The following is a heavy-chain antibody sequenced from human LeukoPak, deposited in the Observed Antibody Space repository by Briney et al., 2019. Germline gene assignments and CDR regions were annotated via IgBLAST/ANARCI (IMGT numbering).Heavy chain of an antibody. CDR2: ISGSGSTI. J-gene: IGHJ5*02. D-gene: IGHD2-15*01. V-gene: IGHV3-48*03. CDR1: GFTFSSYE. CDR3: ARDGLYCSGGSCYSYTVRNWFDP. Sequence: GGSLRLSCAASGFTFSSYEMNWVRQAPGKGLEWVSYISGSGSTIYYADSVKGRFTISRDNAKNSLYLQMNSLRAEDTAVYYCARDGLYCSGGSCYSYTVRNWFDPWGQGTLVTVSS.